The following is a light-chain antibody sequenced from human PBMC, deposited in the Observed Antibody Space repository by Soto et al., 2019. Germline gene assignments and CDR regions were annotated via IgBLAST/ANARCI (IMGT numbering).Light chain of an antibody. CDR2: LNSDGSH. J-gene: IGLJ2*01. CDR3: QTWGTGIVV. V-gene: IGLV4-69*01. CDR1: SGHSNYA. Sequence: QPVLTQSPSAAASLGASFKLTCTLSSGHSNYAIPWHQQQPEKGPRYLMKLNSDGSHSKGDGIPYRFSGSSSGAERYLTISSLQSEDEADYYCQTWGTGIVVFGGGTKVTVL.